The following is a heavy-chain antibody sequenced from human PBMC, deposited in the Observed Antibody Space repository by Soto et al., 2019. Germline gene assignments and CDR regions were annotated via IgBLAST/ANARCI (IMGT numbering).Heavy chain of an antibody. CDR2: INHSGST. Sequence: PSETLSLTCDVNGGSFSGYYWNWIRQPPGKGLEWIGEINHSGSTNYNPSLKSRVTISVDTSKNQFSLKLSSVTAADTAVYYCARVPDYWGQGTLVTVSS. CDR3: ARVPDY. CDR1: GGSFSGYY. V-gene: IGHV4-34*01. J-gene: IGHJ4*02.